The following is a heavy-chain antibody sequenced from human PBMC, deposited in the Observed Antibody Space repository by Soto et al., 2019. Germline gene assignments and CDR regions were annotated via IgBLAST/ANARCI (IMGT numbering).Heavy chain of an antibody. Sequence: ASVKVSCKASGYTFTSYDINWVRQATGQGPEWMGWMNPNSGNTGYAQKFQGRVTMTRNTSISTAYMELSSLRSEDTAVYYCASFGITMVRGVIRSYYYYYMDVWGKGTTVTVSS. CDR2: MNPNSGNT. CDR3: ASFGITMVRGVIRSYYYYYMDV. D-gene: IGHD3-10*01. V-gene: IGHV1-8*01. J-gene: IGHJ6*03. CDR1: GYTFTSYD.